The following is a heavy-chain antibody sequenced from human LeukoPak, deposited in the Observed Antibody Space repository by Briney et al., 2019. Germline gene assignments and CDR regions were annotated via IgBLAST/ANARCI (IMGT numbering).Heavy chain of an antibody. CDR1: GFTFSSYW. CDR3: ARDTNTMVRGVATDP. J-gene: IGHJ5*02. D-gene: IGHD3-10*01. Sequence: GGSLRLSCAASGFTFSSYWMHWVRQAPGKGLVWVSRINSDGSSTSYADSVKGRFTNSRDNAKNTLYLQMNSLRAEDTAVYYCARDTNTMVRGVATDPWGQGTLVTVSS. V-gene: IGHV3-74*01. CDR2: INSDGSST.